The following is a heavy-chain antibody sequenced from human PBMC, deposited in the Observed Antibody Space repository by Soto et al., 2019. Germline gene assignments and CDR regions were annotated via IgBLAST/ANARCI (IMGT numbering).Heavy chain of an antibody. J-gene: IGHJ5*02. V-gene: IGHV1-69*12. D-gene: IGHD3-22*01. CDR2: IIPIFGTA. CDR3: ARDMSYYDSSGLGWFDP. CDR1: GGTFSSYA. Sequence: VQLVQSGAEVKKPGSSVKVSCKASGGTFSSYAISWVRQAPGQGLEWMGGIIPIFGTANYAQKFQGRVTITADESTSTAYMELSSLRSEDTAVYYCARDMSYYDSSGLGWFDPWGQGTLVTVSS.